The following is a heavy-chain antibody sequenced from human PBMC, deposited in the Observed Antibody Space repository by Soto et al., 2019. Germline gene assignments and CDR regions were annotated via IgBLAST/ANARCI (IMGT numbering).Heavy chain of an antibody. D-gene: IGHD6-19*01. CDR2: ITEDGSVK. CDR1: GITFNNYW. Sequence: GGSLRLSCIESGITFNNYWMIWVRQAPGKGLEYVADITEDGSVKQYVDSVKGRFTISRDNAKNSLSLQMDGLRVEDTAMYYCGRSISGWSRFDFWGQGILVTVS. CDR3: GRSISGWSRFDF. V-gene: IGHV3-7*01. J-gene: IGHJ4*02.